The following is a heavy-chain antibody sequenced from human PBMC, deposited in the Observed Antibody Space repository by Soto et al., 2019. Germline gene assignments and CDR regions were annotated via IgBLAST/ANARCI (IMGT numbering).Heavy chain of an antibody. D-gene: IGHD3-10*01. J-gene: IGHJ5*02. V-gene: IGHV4-31*03. CDR3: AIAHGSASTWFDP. CDR1: GGSISSGGYY. CDR2: IYYSGST. Sequence: PSETLSLTCTVSGGSISSGGYYWSWIRQHPGKGLEWIGYIYYSGSTYYNPSLKSRVTISVDTSKNQFSLKLSSVTAADTAVYYCAIAHGSASTWFDPWGQETVVTISS.